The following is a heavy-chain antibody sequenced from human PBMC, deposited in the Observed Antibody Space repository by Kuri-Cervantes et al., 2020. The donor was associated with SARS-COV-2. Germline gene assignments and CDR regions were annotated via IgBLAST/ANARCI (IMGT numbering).Heavy chain of an antibody. J-gene: IGHJ4*02. CDR3: AKDVDYYGSGSYYRGNFDY. CDR2: IRYDGNIA. Sequence: WVRQAPGKGLEWVAFIRYDGNIAYYGDSVEGRFTISRDNSKNTVYLQLTGLRAEGMAVYYCAKDVDYYGSGSYYRGNFDYWGQGTLVTVSS. D-gene: IGHD3-10*01. V-gene: IGHV3-30*02.